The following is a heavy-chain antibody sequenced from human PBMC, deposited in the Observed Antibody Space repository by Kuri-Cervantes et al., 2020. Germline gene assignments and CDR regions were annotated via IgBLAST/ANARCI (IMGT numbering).Heavy chain of an antibody. V-gene: IGHV1-2*02. J-gene: IGHJ4*02. CDR2: INPNSGGT. CDR3: ARRKRHVVGDRGTDY. Sequence: ASVKVSCKASGYTFTGYYMHWVRQAPGQGLEWMGWINPNSGGTNYAQKFQGRVTMTRDTSTSTAYMELSSLRSDDTAVYYCARRKRHVVGDRGTDYWGQGTLVTVSS. D-gene: IGHD1-26*01. CDR1: GYTFTGYY.